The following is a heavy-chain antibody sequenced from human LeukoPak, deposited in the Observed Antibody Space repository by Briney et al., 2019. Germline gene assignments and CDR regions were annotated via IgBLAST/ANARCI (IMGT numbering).Heavy chain of an antibody. CDR1: GDSITSYY. V-gene: IGHV4-4*09. Sequence: SETLSLTCTVSGDSITSYYWSWIRQPPGKGLEWIGCVYTSGSTNYNPSLKSRVAISIDTSKNQFSLKLTSVTAADTAVYYCARHSRSGSCTYWGQGTLVTVSS. CDR3: ARHSRSGSCTY. D-gene: IGHD1-26*01. J-gene: IGHJ4*02. CDR2: VYTSGST.